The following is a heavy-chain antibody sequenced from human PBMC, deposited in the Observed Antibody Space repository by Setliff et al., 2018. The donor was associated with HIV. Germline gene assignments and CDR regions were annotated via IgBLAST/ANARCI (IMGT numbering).Heavy chain of an antibody. CDR1: GDSINSGTFY. CDR3: APGEGVASTYYHD. CDR2: IHHTGST. Sequence: PSETLSLTCTVSGDSINSGTFYWNWIRQPPGKGLEWIGFIHHTGSTVSNPSLKSRVTILMDLSRNQLSLHLASVTTADTAVYFCAPGEGVASTYYHDWGQGTQVTVSS. V-gene: IGHV4-61*01. J-gene: IGHJ4*01. D-gene: IGHD3-3*01.